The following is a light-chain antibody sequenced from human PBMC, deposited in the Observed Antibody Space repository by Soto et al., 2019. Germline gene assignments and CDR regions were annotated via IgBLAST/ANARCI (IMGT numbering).Light chain of an antibody. Sequence: QSALTQPASVSESPGQSITISCTGSSSDVGSYNLVSWYQQHPGKAPKLMIYGGHKRSSGVSNRFSGSKSGNTASLTISGLQAEDEADYYCCSYAGSTTLLVFGGGTKLTVL. V-gene: IGLV2-23*01. CDR3: CSYAGSTTLLV. J-gene: IGLJ2*01. CDR1: SSDVGSYNL. CDR2: GGH.